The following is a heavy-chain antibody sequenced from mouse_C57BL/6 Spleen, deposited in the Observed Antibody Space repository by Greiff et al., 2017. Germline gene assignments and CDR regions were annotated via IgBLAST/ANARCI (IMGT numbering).Heavy chain of an antibody. CDR3: SRGDYFDY. J-gene: IGHJ2*01. CDR2: ISDGGSYT. CDR1: GFTFSSYA. V-gene: IGHV5-4*03. Sequence: EVMLVESGGGLVKPGGSLKLSCAASGFTFSSYAMSWVRQTPEKRLEWVATISDGGSYTYYPDNVKGRFTISRDNAKNNLYLQMSHLKSDATAMYYCSRGDYFDYWGQGTTLTVSS.